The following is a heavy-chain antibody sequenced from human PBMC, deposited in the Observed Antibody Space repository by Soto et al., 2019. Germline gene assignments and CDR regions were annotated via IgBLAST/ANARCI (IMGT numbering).Heavy chain of an antibody. J-gene: IGHJ4*02. CDR1: GGSVSSGSYY. CDR2: IYYSGST. D-gene: IGHD5-18*01. CDR3: ARDRGIQLWFDFDY. Sequence: PSETLSLTCTVSGGSVSSGSYYWSWIRQPPGKGLEWIEYIYYSGSTNYNPSLKSRVTISVDTSKNQFSLKLSSVTAADTAVYYCARDRGIQLWFDFDYWGQGTLVTVSS. V-gene: IGHV4-61*01.